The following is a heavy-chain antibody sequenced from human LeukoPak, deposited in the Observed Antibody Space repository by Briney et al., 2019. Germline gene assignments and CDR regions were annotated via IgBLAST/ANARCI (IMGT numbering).Heavy chain of an antibody. V-gene: IGHV1-2*02. D-gene: IGHD5-24*01. Sequence: GASVKVSCKASGYTFTDYHMHWIRQAPGQGLEWMGWINPKNGGTNYAQKFQGRVTMTKDTSISTADMELRRLNSDDTAGYYCARVPDGYSMYCFDGWGEGTLVS. CDR1: GYTFTDYH. J-gene: IGHJ1*01. CDR2: INPKNGGT. CDR3: ARVPDGYSMYCFDG.